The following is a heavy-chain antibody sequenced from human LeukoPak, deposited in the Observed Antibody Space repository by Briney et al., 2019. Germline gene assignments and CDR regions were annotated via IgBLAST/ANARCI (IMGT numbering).Heavy chain of an antibody. J-gene: IGHJ3*02. V-gene: IGHV4-59*11. CDR1: GGSMSVQY. D-gene: IGHD2-21*02. Sequence: SDPLSLTCTLSGGSMSVQYWRWLRQPRGKGLDWIGNIYYSRSTYYNPALRGRVTLSVDTANNQFSLNLASVTTADTAVYYCGRARDMAFDIWGRGTMVTVSS. CDR2: IYYSRST. CDR3: GRARDMAFDI.